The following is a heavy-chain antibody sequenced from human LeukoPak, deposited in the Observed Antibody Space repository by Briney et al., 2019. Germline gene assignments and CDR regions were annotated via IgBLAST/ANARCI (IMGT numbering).Heavy chain of an antibody. CDR1: GYTFTSYD. Sequence: ASVKVSCKASGYTFTSYDINRVRQATGQGLEWMGWMNPKSGNTGYAQKFQGRVTMTRNTSISTAYMELSSLRSEDTAVYYCARFDVYSSGWSPANTFDYWGQGTLVTVSS. CDR3: ARFDVYSSGWSPANTFDY. D-gene: IGHD6-19*01. CDR2: MNPKSGNT. J-gene: IGHJ4*02. V-gene: IGHV1-8*01.